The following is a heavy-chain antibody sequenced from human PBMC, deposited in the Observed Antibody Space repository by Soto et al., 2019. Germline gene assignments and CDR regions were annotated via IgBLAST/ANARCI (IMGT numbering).Heavy chain of an antibody. CDR1: GFTFSDYY. D-gene: IGHD3-22*01. J-gene: IGHJ4*02. CDR2: ISSSGSTI. V-gene: IGHV3-11*01. Sequence: GGSLRLSCAASGFTFSDYYMSWIRQAPGKGLEWVSYISSSGSTIYYADSVKGRFTISRDNAKNSLYLQMNSLRAEDTAVYYCARVSDYYDSSGYPGYWGQGTLVTVSS. CDR3: ARVSDYYDSSGYPGY.